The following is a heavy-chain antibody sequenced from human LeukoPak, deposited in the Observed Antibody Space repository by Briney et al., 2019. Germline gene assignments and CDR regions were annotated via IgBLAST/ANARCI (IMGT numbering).Heavy chain of an antibody. Sequence: ASVKVSCKASGYTFSRYVVHWVRQAPGQRPEWMGWINAGNGGTKYSQNFQGRVTITWDRSANTAYMELSSLTSEDTALYYCVRDECSDTCYPGGYWGQGTLVAVSS. CDR2: INAGNGGT. CDR3: VRDECSDTCYPGGY. V-gene: IGHV1-3*01. J-gene: IGHJ4*02. CDR1: GYTFSRYV. D-gene: IGHD2-2*01.